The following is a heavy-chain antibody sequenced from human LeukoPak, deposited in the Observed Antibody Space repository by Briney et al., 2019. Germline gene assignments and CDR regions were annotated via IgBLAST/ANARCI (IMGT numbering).Heavy chain of an antibody. CDR1: GFTFSSYA. CDR2: ISYDGSNK. CDR3: ARAPTYYYDSSGPFDY. Sequence: GGSLRLSCAASGFTFSSYAMHWVRQAPGKGLEWVAVISYDGSNKYYADSVKGRFTISRDNSKSTLYLQMNSLRAEDTAVYYCARAPTYYYDSSGPFDYWGQGTLVTVSS. J-gene: IGHJ4*02. V-gene: IGHV3-30-3*01. D-gene: IGHD3-22*01.